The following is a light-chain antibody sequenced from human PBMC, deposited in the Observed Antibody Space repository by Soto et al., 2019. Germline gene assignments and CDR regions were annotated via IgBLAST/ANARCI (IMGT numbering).Light chain of an antibody. Sequence: DLQMTQSPSSLSASVGDRVTITCRASQTISGYLNWYQQKSGEAPNLLIYGASTLQSGVPSRFSGGGSGTDFTLTISSLQLEDFATYYCQQGSSAPYTFGQGTKVEIK. CDR1: QTISGY. V-gene: IGKV1-39*01. J-gene: IGKJ2*01. CDR3: QQGSSAPYT. CDR2: GAS.